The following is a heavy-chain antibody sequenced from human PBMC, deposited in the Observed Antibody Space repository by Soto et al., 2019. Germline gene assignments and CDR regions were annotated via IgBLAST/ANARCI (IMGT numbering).Heavy chain of an antibody. Sequence: PSETLSLTCTVSGGSISSGNYYWSWIRQPPGKGLEWIGFISYSGTTHYSASLRSRVSISVDTSKNQFSLDLSSVTAADTAVYYCARPDSSSWAAPFDYWGQGTLVTVSS. V-gene: IGHV4-30-4*01. CDR3: ARPDSSSWAAPFDY. CDR1: GGSISSGNYY. D-gene: IGHD6-13*01. CDR2: ISYSGTT. J-gene: IGHJ4*02.